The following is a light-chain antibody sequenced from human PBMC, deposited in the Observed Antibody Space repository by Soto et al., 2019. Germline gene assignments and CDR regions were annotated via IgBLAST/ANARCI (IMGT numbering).Light chain of an antibody. Sequence: EIVLTQSPGTLSLSPGERATLSCRASQSVTNNYLAWYQQKPSQAPRLLIFGASSRAAGIPARFSGSGSGTEFTLTISSLQSEDFAVYYCQQYNNWPRTFGQGTKVDIK. CDR3: QQYNNWPRT. CDR2: GAS. CDR1: QSVTNN. J-gene: IGKJ1*01. V-gene: IGKV3D-15*01.